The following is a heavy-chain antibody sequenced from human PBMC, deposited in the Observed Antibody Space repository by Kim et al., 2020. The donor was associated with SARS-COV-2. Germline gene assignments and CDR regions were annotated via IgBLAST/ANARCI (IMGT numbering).Heavy chain of an antibody. J-gene: IGHJ4*02. CDR3: ATIVSGNFPY. D-gene: IGHD1-26*01. CDR2: VYYSGST. Sequence: SETLSLTCAVSGGSIRTTNYYWGWIRQPPGKGLEWIGSVYYSGSTYYNPSLKSRVTISVDTSRNQFSLRLSSVTAADTAVYYCATIVSGNFPYWGQGTLVTVSS. CDR1: GGSIRTTNYY. V-gene: IGHV4-39*01.